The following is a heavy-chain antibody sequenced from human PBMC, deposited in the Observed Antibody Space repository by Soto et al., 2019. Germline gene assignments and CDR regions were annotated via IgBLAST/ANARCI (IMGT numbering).Heavy chain of an antibody. CDR3: APLAVTGTLEIDC. Sequence: GGSLRLSCAASGFSFSTYGMSWVRQAPGKGLEWGSSISATTGSTYYADSVKGCFTISRDISRNTLYLQMTSLRAEDAAIYYCAPLAVTGTLEIDCWGQGTLVTVSS. J-gene: IGHJ4*02. CDR2: ISATTGST. V-gene: IGHV3-23*01. D-gene: IGHD6-19*01. CDR1: GFSFSTYG.